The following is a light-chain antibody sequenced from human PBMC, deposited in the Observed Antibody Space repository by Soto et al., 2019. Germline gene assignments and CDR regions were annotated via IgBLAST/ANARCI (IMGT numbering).Light chain of an antibody. CDR2: GAS. CDR3: QQYIRWPLT. V-gene: IGKV3-15*01. CDR1: QSVSSN. Sequence: EIVRTQSPATLSESPGERATLSCRASQSVSSNLAWYQQKPGQAPSLLIYGASTRATGTPARFSGSGSGTEFTLTISSLQSEDFAVYYCQQYIRWPLTFGGGTKVDIK. J-gene: IGKJ4*01.